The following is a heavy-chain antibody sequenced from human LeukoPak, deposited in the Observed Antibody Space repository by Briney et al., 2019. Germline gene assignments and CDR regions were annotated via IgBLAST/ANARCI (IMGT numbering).Heavy chain of an antibody. CDR3: ARDSQDDYDFWSGYDY. CDR2: IYHRGST. J-gene: IGHJ4*02. D-gene: IGHD3-3*01. Sequence: KPSETLSLTCTVSGYFISSGYYWGWIRQPPGKGLEWIGGIYHRGSTYYNPSLRSRVTISVDTSKNQFSLKLRSVTAADTAFYYCARDSQDDYDFWSGYDYWGQGTLVTVSS. CDR1: GYFISSGYY. V-gene: IGHV4-38-2*02.